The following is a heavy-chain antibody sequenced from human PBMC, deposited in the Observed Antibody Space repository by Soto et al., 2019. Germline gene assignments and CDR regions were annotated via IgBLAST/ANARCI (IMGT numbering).Heavy chain of an antibody. D-gene: IGHD6-6*01. CDR1: GFSLSTSGMC. Sequence: SGPTLVNPTQTLTLTCTFSGFSLSTSGMCVSWIRQPPGKALEWLARIDWDYDIYYSTSLKTRLTISKDTSKNQVVLTMTNMDPVDTATYYCAREYLSPGLFDYWGQGTLVTVSS. J-gene: IGHJ4*02. V-gene: IGHV2-70*11. CDR3: AREYLSPGLFDY. CDR2: IDWDYDI.